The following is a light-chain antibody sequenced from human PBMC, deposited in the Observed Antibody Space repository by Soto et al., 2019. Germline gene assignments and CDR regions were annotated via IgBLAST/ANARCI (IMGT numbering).Light chain of an antibody. Sequence: DIQMTQSPSTLSASVGDRVTITCRASQSISSWLAWYQQKPGKAPKLLIYKASSLESGVPSRFSGSGSGTQFTITINSLQPDDFATYYCQQYNSYSGTFGQGTKVEIK. V-gene: IGKV1-5*03. CDR2: KAS. J-gene: IGKJ1*01. CDR1: QSISSW. CDR3: QQYNSYSGT.